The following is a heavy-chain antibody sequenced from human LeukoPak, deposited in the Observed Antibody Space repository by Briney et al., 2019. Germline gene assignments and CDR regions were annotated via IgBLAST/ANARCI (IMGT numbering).Heavy chain of an antibody. CDR1: GFTVSSNY. CDR2: IYSGGST. CDR3: ARETPRRGETRDGYR. V-gene: IGHV3-66*01. J-gene: IGHJ4*02. D-gene: IGHD5-24*01. Sequence: GGSLRLSCAASGFTVSSNYMSWVRQAPGKGLEWVSVIYSGGSTYYVDSVKGRFTISRDNSKNTLYLQMNSLRAEDTAVYYCARETPRRGETRDGYRWGQGTVVTVSS.